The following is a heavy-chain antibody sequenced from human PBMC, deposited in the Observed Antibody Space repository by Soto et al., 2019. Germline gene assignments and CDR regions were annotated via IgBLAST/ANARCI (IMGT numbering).Heavy chain of an antibody. Sequence: QVQLVQSGAEVKKPGASVKVSCKASGYTFTTHGISWVRQVPGQGLEWMGWGRGDNGHTNYAQSRQGRVTMTTDRPTNTAQMEMRSLRSDDTSVYYCARVLVYCRSGTCYREGFDPWGQGTLVTVSS. V-gene: IGHV1-18*01. CDR1: GYTFTTHG. J-gene: IGHJ5*02. D-gene: IGHD2-15*01. CDR3: ARVLVYCRSGTCYREGFDP. CDR2: GRGDNGHT.